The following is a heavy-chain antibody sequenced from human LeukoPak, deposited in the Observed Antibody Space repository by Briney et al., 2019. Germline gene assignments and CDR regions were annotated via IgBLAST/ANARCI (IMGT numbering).Heavy chain of an antibody. CDR3: ARDLTEGKDY. D-gene: IGHD4-23*01. V-gene: IGHV3-74*01. J-gene: IGHJ4*02. CDR1: GFTFSSYW. CDR2: INSDGSST. Sequence: GGSLRLSCAASGFTFSSYWMHWVRQAPGKGLVRVSRINSDGSSTSYADSVKGRFTISRDNAKNTLYLQMNSLRAEDTAVYYCARDLTEGKDYWGQGTLVTVSS.